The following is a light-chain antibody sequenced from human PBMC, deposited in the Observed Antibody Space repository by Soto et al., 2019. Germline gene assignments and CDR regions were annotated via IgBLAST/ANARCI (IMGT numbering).Light chain of an antibody. CDR3: QQSYSTPPA. CDR1: QSISSY. V-gene: IGKV1-39*01. Sequence: DIQMTQSPSPLSASVGDRVTITCRARQSISSYLNWYQQKPGKAPNLLIYAASSLQSGVPSRFSGSGSGTDFTLTISSLQPEDFATYYCQQSYSTPPAFGGGTKVEIK. CDR2: AAS. J-gene: IGKJ4*01.